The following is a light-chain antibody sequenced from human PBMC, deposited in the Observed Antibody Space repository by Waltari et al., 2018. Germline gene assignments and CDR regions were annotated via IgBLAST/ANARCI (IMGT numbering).Light chain of an antibody. CDR3: SLYTSSSSYWV. Sequence: QSALTQPPSVSGSPGQSVTISCTGTSSDVDDYNRVSWYQQPPGAAPKLMIFEVSNRPSGVPDRFSGSKAVNTASLTISGLQAEDEADYFCSLYTSSSSYWVFGGGTKLTVL. CDR1: SSDVDDYNR. V-gene: IGLV2-18*01. J-gene: IGLJ3*02. CDR2: EVS.